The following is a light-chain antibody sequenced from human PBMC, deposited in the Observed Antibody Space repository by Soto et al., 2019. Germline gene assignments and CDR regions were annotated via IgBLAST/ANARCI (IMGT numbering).Light chain of an antibody. CDR3: AAWDASMKGVL. Sequence: QSVLTQAPSASGTPGQRVTISCSGSTSNIGSNTVNWYQRLPGRAPKLLMHSNNQRPSGVPDRFSGSKSGTSATLAISGLQSEDEADYYCAAWDASMKGVLFGGGTQLTVL. CDR1: TSNIGSNT. CDR2: SNN. V-gene: IGLV1-44*01. J-gene: IGLJ2*01.